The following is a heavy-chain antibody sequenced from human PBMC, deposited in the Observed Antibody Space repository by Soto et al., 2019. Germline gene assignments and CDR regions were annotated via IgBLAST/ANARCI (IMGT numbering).Heavy chain of an antibody. Sequence: EVQLLESGGGLVQPGGSLRLSCAASGFTFSSYAMSWVRQAPGKGLEWVSAISGSGGSTYYADSVKGRFTISRDNAKNTVYLQMNSLRAEDTAVYYCAKDRVLRFLEWSTPRSGLDYWGQGTLVTVSS. V-gene: IGHV3-23*01. CDR2: ISGSGGST. J-gene: IGHJ4*02. D-gene: IGHD3-3*01. CDR3: AKDRVLRFLEWSTPRSGLDY. CDR1: GFTFSSYA.